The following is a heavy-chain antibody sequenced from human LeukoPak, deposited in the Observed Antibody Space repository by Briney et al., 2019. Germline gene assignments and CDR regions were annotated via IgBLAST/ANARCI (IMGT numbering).Heavy chain of an antibody. CDR2: IYSDSTT. CDR1: GFTVSSNY. D-gene: IGHD2-15*01. CDR3: ARGGIWGHAFDI. J-gene: IGHJ3*02. V-gene: IGHV3-66*01. Sequence: GGSLRLSCAASGFTVSSNYMSWARQAPGTGLEWVSIIYSDSTTDYADSVKGRFTISRDSSKNSLYLQLNSLRAEDTAVYYCARGGIWGHAFDIWGQGTVVTVSS.